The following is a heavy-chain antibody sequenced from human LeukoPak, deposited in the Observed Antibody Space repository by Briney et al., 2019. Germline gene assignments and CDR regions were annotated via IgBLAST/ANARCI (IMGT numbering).Heavy chain of an antibody. V-gene: IGHV3-23*01. CDR2: ISGSGGST. J-gene: IGHJ3*02. D-gene: IGHD3-3*01. Sequence: GGSLRLSCAASRFTFSNYVMHWVRQAPGKGLEWVSAISGSGGSTYYADSVKGRFTIPRDNSKNTLYLQMNSLRAEDTAVYYCAKGGELRFLEWLLGDDAFDIWGQGTMVTVSS. CDR1: RFTFSNYV. CDR3: AKGGELRFLEWLLGDDAFDI.